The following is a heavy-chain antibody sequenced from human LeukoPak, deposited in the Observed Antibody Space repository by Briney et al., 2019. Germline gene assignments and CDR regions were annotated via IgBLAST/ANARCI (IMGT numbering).Heavy chain of an antibody. CDR1: GFIFSSYA. V-gene: IGHV3-23*01. D-gene: IGHD4-17*01. CDR3: AKDRARDYGDYFGWYFDL. CDR2: ISGSGTTT. J-gene: IGHJ2*01. Sequence: PGGSLRLSCAASGFIFSSYAMTWVRQAPGRGLEWLSTISGSGTTTYYVDSVKGRFTVSRDNSKNTLYLQMSSLRAGDTAVYYCAKDRARDYGDYFGWYFDLWGRGTLVTVSS.